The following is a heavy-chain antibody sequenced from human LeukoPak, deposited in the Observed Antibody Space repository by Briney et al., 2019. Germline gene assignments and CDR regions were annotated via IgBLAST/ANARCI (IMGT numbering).Heavy chain of an antibody. CDR3: AKERPGYGDYVE. V-gene: IGHV3-23*01. Sequence: GGSLRLSCAASGFTFSSYAMRSVPEAPRRGLEWGSAISGSGGSTYSADSVKGRFTISRDNSKNTLYLQMNSLRAEDTAVYYCAKERPGYGDYVEWGQGTLVTVSS. J-gene: IGHJ4*02. D-gene: IGHD4-17*01. CDR2: ISGSGGST. CDR1: GFTFSSYA.